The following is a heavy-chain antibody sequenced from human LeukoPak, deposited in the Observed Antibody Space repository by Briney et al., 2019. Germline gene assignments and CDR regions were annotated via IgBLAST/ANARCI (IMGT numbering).Heavy chain of an antibody. Sequence: SETLSLTCAVYGGSFSGYYWSWIRQPPGKGLEWIGEINHSGSTNYNPSLKSRVTISVDTSKNQFSLKLSSVTAADTAVYYCARLRSSSPRSRRWFDPWGQGTLVTVSS. D-gene: IGHD6-13*01. J-gene: IGHJ5*02. CDR3: ARLRSSSPRSRRWFDP. CDR2: INHSGST. V-gene: IGHV4-34*01. CDR1: GGSFSGYY.